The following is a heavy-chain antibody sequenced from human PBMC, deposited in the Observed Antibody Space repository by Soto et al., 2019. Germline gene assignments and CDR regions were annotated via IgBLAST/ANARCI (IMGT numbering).Heavy chain of an antibody. J-gene: IGHJ6*02. V-gene: IGHV3-30-3*01. Sequence: GGSLRLSCAASGFTFSSYAMHWVRQAPGKGLEWVAVISYDGSNKYYADSVKGRFTTSRDNSKNTLYLQMNSLRAEDTVVYYCAIAVDTAMVRDYYGMDVWGQGTTVTVSS. D-gene: IGHD5-18*01. CDR2: ISYDGSNK. CDR1: GFTFSSYA. CDR3: AIAVDTAMVRDYYGMDV.